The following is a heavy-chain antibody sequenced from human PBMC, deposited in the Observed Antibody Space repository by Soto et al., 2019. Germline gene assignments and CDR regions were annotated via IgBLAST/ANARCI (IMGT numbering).Heavy chain of an antibody. V-gene: IGHV3-23*01. CDR1: GFTFSSYA. Sequence: GGSLGLSCAASGFTFSSYAMSWVRQAPGKGLEWVSAISGSGGSTYYADSVKGRFTISRDNSKNTLYVQMNSLRAEDTAVYYCAKDSLWLTAAAGTGNWFDPWGQGTLVTVSS. J-gene: IGHJ5*02. D-gene: IGHD6-13*01. CDR3: AKDSLWLTAAAGTGNWFDP. CDR2: ISGSGGST.